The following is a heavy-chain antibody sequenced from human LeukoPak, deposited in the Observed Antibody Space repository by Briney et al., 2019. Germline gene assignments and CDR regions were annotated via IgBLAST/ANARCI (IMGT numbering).Heavy chain of an antibody. D-gene: IGHD6-19*01. Sequence: GGSLRLSCAASGFTFTNYGMTWVRQAPGKGLEWVSSISGSGTDTYYADSVRGRFTISRDNSKRTLYVQMVSLRAGDTAIYYCAGSSGWWAHDYWGQGTLVTVSS. J-gene: IGHJ4*02. V-gene: IGHV3-23*01. CDR1: GFTFTNYG. CDR2: ISGSGTDT. CDR3: AGSSGWWAHDY.